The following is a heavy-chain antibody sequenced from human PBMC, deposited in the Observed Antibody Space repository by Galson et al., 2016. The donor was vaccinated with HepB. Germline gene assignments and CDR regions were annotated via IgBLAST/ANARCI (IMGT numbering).Heavy chain of an antibody. CDR2: LSASGGAT. V-gene: IGHV3-23*01. Sequence: SLRLSCAASGFTFNTYAMSWVRQAPGKGLEWVPTLSASGGATYYSDSVKGRFTISRDNSKNTLYLQMNSLRDEDTAVYYCARLYGDVTLFDYWGQGTLVTVSS. J-gene: IGHJ4*02. CDR3: ARLYGDVTLFDY. D-gene: IGHD4-17*01. CDR1: GFTFNTYA.